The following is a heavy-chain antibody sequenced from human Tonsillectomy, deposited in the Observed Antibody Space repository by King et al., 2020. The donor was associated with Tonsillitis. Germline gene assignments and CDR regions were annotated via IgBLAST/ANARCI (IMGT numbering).Heavy chain of an antibody. CDR1: GFTFSSYG. V-gene: IGHV3-30*18. J-gene: IGHJ5*02. CDR3: AKAFGSQPYSSSWYERWFDP. CDR2: ISYDGSNK. D-gene: IGHD6-13*01. Sequence: VQLVESGGGVVQPGRSLRLSCAASGFTFSSYGMHWVRQAPGKGLEWVAVISYDGSNKYYADSVKGRFTISRDNSKNTLYLQMNSLRAEDTTVYYCAKAFGSQPYSSSWYERWFDPWGQGTLVTVSS.